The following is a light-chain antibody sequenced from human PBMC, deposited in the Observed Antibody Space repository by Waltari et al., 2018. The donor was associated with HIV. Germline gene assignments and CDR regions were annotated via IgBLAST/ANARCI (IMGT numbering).Light chain of an antibody. J-gene: IGKJ4*01. V-gene: IGKV3-20*01. CDR3: QQYGSSAPLT. CDR2: GTS. CDR1: QSVSSSH. Sequence: EIVLTQSPGALSLSPGERATLSCRASQSVSSSHLAWYQQRPGQAPRLLMYGTSSRATGIPDRFSGSGSGTDFTLTISRLEPEDFAVYYCQQYGSSAPLTFGGGTTVEIK.